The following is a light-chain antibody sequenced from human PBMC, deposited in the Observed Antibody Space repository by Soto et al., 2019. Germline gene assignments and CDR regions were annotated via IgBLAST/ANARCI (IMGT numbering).Light chain of an antibody. CDR2: YDN. J-gene: IGLJ1*01. V-gene: IGLV1-44*01. CDR3: AVWDDSLNGFFV. CDR1: SSNIGSNS. Sequence: QSVLTQPPSASGTPRQRVTISCSGSSSNIGSNSVSWYQQLPGTAPKLLIYYDNQRPSGVPDRFSGSKSGTSASLAISGLRSEDEADYFRAVWDDSLNGFFVFGTGTKVTVL.